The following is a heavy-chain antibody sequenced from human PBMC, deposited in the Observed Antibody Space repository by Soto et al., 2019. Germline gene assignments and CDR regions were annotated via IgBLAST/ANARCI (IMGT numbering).Heavy chain of an antibody. CDR2: ISAYSGGT. J-gene: IGHJ5*02. CDR3: ARDRASFSIAAAGTAWFDP. D-gene: IGHD6-13*01. V-gene: IGHV1-2*04. CDR1: GYTFTSYG. Sequence: GASVKVSCKASGYTFTSYGISWVRQAPGQGLEWMGWISAYSGGTNYAQKFQGWVTMTRDTSISTAYMELSRLRSDDTAVYYCARDRASFSIAAAGTAWFDPWGQGTLVTVSS.